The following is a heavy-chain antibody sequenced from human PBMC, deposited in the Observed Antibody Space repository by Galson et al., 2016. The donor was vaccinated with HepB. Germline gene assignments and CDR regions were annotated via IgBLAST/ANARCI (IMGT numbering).Heavy chain of an antibody. V-gene: IGHV1-69*13. CDR1: GGTFSNYA. D-gene: IGHD3-22*01. CDR2: IIPIFGTA. Sequence: SVKVSCKASGGTFSNYAISWVRQAPGQGLEWMGGIIPIFGTANYAQNFQGRVTITADESTSTAYMELSSLRSEDTAVYYCARRAGDYYDNSGYYYYYNYGMDVWGQGTTVTVSS. J-gene: IGHJ6*02. CDR3: ARRAGDYYDNSGYYYYYNYGMDV.